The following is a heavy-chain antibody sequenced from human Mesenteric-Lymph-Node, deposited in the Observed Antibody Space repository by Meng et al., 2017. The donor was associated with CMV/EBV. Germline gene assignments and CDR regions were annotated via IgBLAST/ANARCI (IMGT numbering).Heavy chain of an antibody. Sequence: GGSLRLSCAASAFTFSDFYMSWIRQAPGKGLEWVSYISSSAHIIYYADSVKGRFTVSRDNAKNSLYLQMNSLRVDDTAVYYCARGAVAGYTFYYYSMDVWGQGTTVTVSS. V-gene: IGHV3-11*04. D-gene: IGHD6-19*01. CDR2: ISSSAHII. CDR1: AFTFSDFY. CDR3: ARGAVAGYTFYYYSMDV. J-gene: IGHJ6*02.